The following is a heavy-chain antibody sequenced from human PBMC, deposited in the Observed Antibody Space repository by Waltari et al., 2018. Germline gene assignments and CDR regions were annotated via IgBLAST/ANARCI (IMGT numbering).Heavy chain of an antibody. Sequence: QVHVVESGGCVVQPGGSLGLSCAASGFTRATSVMHWVRQAPGKGREWGAVIQYDGSIKNYADSVKGRFTISRENSKNTLYLEMKSLRAEDTAVYYCAREYSRICFHALDGWGQGTAVTVSS. D-gene: IGHD6-13*01. CDR2: IQYDGSIK. J-gene: IGHJ6*02. CDR1: GFTRATSV. V-gene: IGHV3-33*05. CDR3: AREYSRICFHALDG.